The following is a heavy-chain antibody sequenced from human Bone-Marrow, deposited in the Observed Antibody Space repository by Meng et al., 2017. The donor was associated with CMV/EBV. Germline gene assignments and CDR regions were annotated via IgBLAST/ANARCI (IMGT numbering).Heavy chain of an antibody. CDR3: ARGEGPAYGPVGYYFDY. D-gene: IGHD4-17*01. J-gene: IGHJ4*02. Sequence: GESLKISCAASGFTASSNYMSWVRQAPGKGLEWVSVIYSGGSTYYADSVKGRFTISRDNSKNTLYLQMNSLRAEDTAVYYCARGEGPAYGPVGYYFDYWGQGTLVTVSS. V-gene: IGHV3-66*02. CDR1: GFTASSNY. CDR2: IYSGGST.